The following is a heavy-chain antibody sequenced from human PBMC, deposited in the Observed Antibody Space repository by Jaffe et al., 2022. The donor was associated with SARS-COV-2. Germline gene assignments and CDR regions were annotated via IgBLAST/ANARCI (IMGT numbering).Heavy chain of an antibody. CDR1: GFTFSSYS. D-gene: IGHD2-2*01. CDR3: ARDTVVPAAMGSYYYYYYGMDV. V-gene: IGHV3-21*01. J-gene: IGHJ6*02. CDR2: ISSSSSYI. Sequence: EVQLVESGGGLVKPGGSLRLSCAASGFTFSSYSMNWVRQAPGKGLEWVSSISSSSSYIYYADSVKGRFTISRDNAKNSLYLQMNSLRAEDTAVYYCARDTVVPAAMGSYYYYYYGMDVWGQGTTVTVSS.